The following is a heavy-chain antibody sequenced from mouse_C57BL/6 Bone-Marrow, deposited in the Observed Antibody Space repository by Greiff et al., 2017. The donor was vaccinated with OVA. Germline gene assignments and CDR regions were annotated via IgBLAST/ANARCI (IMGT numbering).Heavy chain of an antibody. V-gene: IGHV14-4*01. D-gene: IGHD4-1*01. Sequence: VQLQQSGAELVRPGASVKLSCTASGFNIKDDYMHWVKQRHEQGLEWIGWIDPENGDTEYASKFQGKATITADTSSNTAYLQLSSLTSEDTAVYYCTTGLGPFAYWGQGTLVTVSA. CDR1: GFNIKDDY. CDR3: TTGLGPFAY. J-gene: IGHJ3*01. CDR2: IDPENGDT.